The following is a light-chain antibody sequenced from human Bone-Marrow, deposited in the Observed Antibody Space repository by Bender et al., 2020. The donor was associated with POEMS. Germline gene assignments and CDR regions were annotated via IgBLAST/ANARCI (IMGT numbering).Light chain of an antibody. CDR2: SAN. V-gene: IGLV1-44*01. J-gene: IGLJ3*02. CDR3: AAWDAGLGGGV. CDR1: NSNIGTNA. Sequence: QSVLTQPPSASGTPGQRVTISCSGSNSNIGTNAVNWYQQFPGTAPKLLIYSANQRPSGVPDRFYAFKSGTSASLAINGPQSGDEAAYYCAAWDAGLGGGVSGGETKLTVL.